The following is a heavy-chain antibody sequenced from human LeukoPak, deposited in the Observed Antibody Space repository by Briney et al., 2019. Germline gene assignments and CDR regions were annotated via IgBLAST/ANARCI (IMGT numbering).Heavy chain of an antibody. CDR3: AGGTWLVNYFDY. CDR1: GGTFSSYA. Sequence: SVKVSCKASGGTFSSYAISWVRQAPGQGLEWMGRIIPILGIANYAQKFQGRVTITADKSTSTAYMELSSLRSEDTAVYYCAGGTWLVNYFDYWGQGTLVTVSS. V-gene: IGHV1-69*04. CDR2: IIPILGIA. J-gene: IGHJ4*02. D-gene: IGHD6-19*01.